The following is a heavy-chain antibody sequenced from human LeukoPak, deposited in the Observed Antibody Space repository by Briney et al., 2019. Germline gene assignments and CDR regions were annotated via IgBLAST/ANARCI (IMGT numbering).Heavy chain of an antibody. D-gene: IGHD6-6*01. V-gene: IGHV3-23*01. CDR1: GFTFSSYA. CDR2: ISGSGGST. Sequence: GGSLRLSCAASGFTFSSYAMSWVRQAPGKGLEWVSAISGSGGSTYYADSVKGRFTISRDNSKNTLYLQMNSLRAEDTAVYYCARQAEQHVQFFDFDYWGQGTLVTVSS. J-gene: IGHJ4*02. CDR3: ARQAEQHVQFFDFDY.